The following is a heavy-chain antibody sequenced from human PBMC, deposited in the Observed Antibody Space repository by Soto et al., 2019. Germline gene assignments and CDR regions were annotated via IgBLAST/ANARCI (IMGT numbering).Heavy chain of an antibody. CDR3: ARQPITMVRGAPGYYGMDV. J-gene: IGHJ6*02. D-gene: IGHD3-10*01. CDR1: GFTVSSNY. Sequence: GGSLRLSCAASGFTVSSNYMSWVRQAPGKGLEWVSVIYSGGSTYYADSVKGRFTISRDNSKNTLYLQMNSLRAEDTAVYYCARQPITMVRGAPGYYGMDVWGQGTTVTVSS. V-gene: IGHV3-53*01. CDR2: IYSGGST.